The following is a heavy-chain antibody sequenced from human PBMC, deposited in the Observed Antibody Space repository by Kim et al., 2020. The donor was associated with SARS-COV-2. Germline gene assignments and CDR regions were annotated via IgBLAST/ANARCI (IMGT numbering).Heavy chain of an antibody. Sequence: SETLSLTCTVSGGSISSYYWSWIRQPPGKGLEWIGYIYYSGSTNYNPSLKSRVTISVDTSKNQFSLKLSSVTAADTAVYYCARDPYGSGSYEYGWFDPWGQGTLVTVSS. CDR3: ARDPYGSGSYEYGWFDP. D-gene: IGHD3-10*01. V-gene: IGHV4-59*13. CDR1: GGSISSYY. CDR2: IYYSGST. J-gene: IGHJ5*02.